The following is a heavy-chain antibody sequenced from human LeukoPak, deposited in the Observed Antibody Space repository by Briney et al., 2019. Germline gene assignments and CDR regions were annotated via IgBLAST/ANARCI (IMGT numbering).Heavy chain of an antibody. J-gene: IGHJ4*02. D-gene: IGHD1-26*01. CDR3: ARAPREGFSGSYHDY. CDR1: GFTFSSYA. V-gene: IGHV3-64*01. CDR2: ISSNGDNT. Sequence: GGSLRLSCAASGFTFSSYAMHWVRQAPGKGLEYVSAISSNGDNTYYANSVKGRFTISRDNSKNTLYLQMASLRGEDTAVYYCARAPREGFSGSYHDYWGRGTLVTVSS.